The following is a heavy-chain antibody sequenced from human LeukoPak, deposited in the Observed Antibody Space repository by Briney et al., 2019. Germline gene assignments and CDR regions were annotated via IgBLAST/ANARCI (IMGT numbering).Heavy chain of an antibody. CDR2: ISSSSSYI. CDR1: GFSISDYY. J-gene: IGHJ4*02. Sequence: GGSLRLSCEGAGFSISDYYMNWIRQAPGKGLERVSSISSSSSYIYYADSVKGRFTISRDSAKNSLYLQMNSLRAEDTAVYYCARGDSTLDYWGQGTLVTVSS. V-gene: IGHV3-21*06. CDR3: ARGDSTLDY. D-gene: IGHD6-13*01.